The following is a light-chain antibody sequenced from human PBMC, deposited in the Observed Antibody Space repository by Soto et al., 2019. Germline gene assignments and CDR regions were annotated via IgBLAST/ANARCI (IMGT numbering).Light chain of an antibody. V-gene: IGKV3-20*01. CDR3: QQYGSSPIT. Sequence: EIVLTQSPGTLSFSPGERATLSCRASQSVSSSLAWYQQKPGQAPRLLIYGASTRATGIPARFSGSGSGTEFTLTISSLQSEDFAVYYCQQYGSSPITFGQGTRLEIK. CDR1: QSVSSS. J-gene: IGKJ5*01. CDR2: GAS.